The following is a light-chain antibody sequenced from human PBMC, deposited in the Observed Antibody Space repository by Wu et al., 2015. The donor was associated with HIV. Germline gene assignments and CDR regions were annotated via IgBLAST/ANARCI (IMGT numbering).Light chain of an antibody. Sequence: SASVGDRVTITCRASQSISNWLAWYQQKPGKAPKLLIYKASSLESGVPSRFSGSGSGTEFTLTISSLQPDDFATYYCQQYNSSFGQGTKVEIK. V-gene: IGKV1-5*03. J-gene: IGKJ1*01. CDR1: QSISNW. CDR2: KAS. CDR3: QQYNSS.